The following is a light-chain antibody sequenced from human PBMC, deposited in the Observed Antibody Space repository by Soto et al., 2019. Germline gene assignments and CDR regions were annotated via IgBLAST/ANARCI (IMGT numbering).Light chain of an antibody. CDR2: GAS. J-gene: IGKJ2*01. V-gene: IGKV3-20*01. CDR3: QQYITSPPMYT. Sequence: ETVLTQSPGTLSLSPGEGATLSCRASQSVTSRYLAWYQQKPGQAPRLLIYGASNRATGIPDRFSGSGSGTEFTLTISRLEPEDFAVYYCQQYITSPPMYTFGQGTKLEIK. CDR1: QSVTSRY.